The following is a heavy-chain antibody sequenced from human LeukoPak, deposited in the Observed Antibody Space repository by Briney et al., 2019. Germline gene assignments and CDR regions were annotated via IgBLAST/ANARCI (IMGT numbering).Heavy chain of an antibody. D-gene: IGHD3/OR15-3a*01. J-gene: IGHJ6*03. CDR1: GESFSDSY. CDR3: AGSFQGYGFYNFYYLDV. CDR2: INDSGSS. Sequence: SETLSLTCALYGESFSDSYWTWIRQPPGKGLEWIGEINDSGSSHYMPPLKSRVTMSIDTSKNQFSLRMSSVTAADTAVYYCAGSFQGYGFYNFYYLDVWGEGTTVTVSS. V-gene: IGHV4-34*01.